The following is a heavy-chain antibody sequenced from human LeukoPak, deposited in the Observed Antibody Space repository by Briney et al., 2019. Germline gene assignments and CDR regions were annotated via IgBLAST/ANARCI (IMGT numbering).Heavy chain of an antibody. CDR2: ISSSSSTI. V-gene: IGHV3-48*02. D-gene: IGHD4-17*01. CDR1: GFTSSSYS. CDR3: ARDRWDYGDHGVFDY. Sequence: QAGGSLRLSCAASGFTSSSYSMNWVRQAPGKGLEWVSYISSSSSTIYYADSVKGRFTISRDNAKNSLYLQMNSLRDEDTAVYYCARDRWDYGDHGVFDYWGQGTLVTVSS. J-gene: IGHJ4*02.